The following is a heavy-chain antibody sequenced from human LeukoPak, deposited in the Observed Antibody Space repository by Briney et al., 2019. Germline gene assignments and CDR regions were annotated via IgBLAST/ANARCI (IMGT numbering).Heavy chain of an antibody. J-gene: IGHJ4*02. V-gene: IGHV3-7*01. Sequence: GGSLRLSCAASGFSFSSYWMSWVRQAPGKGLEWVANIKQDGSEKYYVDSVKGRFTISRDNAKNSLYLQMNSLRAEDTAVYYCARGPATLRYFDWLLSRWGQGTLVTVSS. D-gene: IGHD3-9*01. CDR2: IKQDGSEK. CDR1: GFSFSSYW. CDR3: ARGPATLRYFDWLLSR.